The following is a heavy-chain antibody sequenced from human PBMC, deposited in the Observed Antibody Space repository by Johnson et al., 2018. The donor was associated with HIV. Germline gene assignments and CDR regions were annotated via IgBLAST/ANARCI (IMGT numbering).Heavy chain of an antibody. D-gene: IGHD1-1*01. CDR3: ATSTASDAFDI. Sequence: VQLVESGGGLVQPGGSLRLSCAASGFTFSSYWMSWVRQAPGKGLEWVANIKQDGSNKNYADSVKGRFTISRDNSKNTLYLQMNSLRAEDTAVYYCATSTASDAFDIWGQGTMVTVSS. CDR1: GFTFSSYW. CDR2: IKQDGSNK. J-gene: IGHJ3*02. V-gene: IGHV3-7*01.